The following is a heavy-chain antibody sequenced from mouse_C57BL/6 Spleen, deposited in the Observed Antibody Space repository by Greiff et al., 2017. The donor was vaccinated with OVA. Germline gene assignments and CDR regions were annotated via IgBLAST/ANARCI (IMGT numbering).Heavy chain of an antibody. CDR2: IDPANGNT. D-gene: IGHD2-4*01. J-gene: IGHJ3*01. Sequence: VQLQQSVAELVRPGASVKLSCTASGFNIKNPYMHWVKQRPEQGLEWIGRIDPANGNTKYAPKFQGKATITADTSSNTAYLQLSSLTSEDTAIYYCAREVYDYRGFAYWGQGTLVTVSA. V-gene: IGHV14-3*01. CDR3: AREVYDYRGFAY. CDR1: GFNIKNPY.